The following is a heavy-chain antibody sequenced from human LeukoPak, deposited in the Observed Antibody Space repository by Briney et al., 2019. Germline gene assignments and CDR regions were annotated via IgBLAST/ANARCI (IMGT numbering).Heavy chain of an antibody. CDR3: ARGLADYYDSSGYPYYFDY. CDR1: GFTFSSYG. Sequence: GGSLRLSCAASGFTFSSYGMHWVRQAPGKGLERVAVIWHDGSNKYYADSVKGRFTISRDNSKNTLYLQMNSLRAEDTAVYYCARGLADYYDSSGYPYYFDYWGQGTLVTVSS. J-gene: IGHJ4*02. V-gene: IGHV3-33*01. D-gene: IGHD3-22*01. CDR2: IWHDGSNK.